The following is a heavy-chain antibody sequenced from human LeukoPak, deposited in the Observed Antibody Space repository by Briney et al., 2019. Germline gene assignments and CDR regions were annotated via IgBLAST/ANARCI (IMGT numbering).Heavy chain of an antibody. D-gene: IGHD1-1*01. J-gene: IGHJ4*02. V-gene: IGHV1-58*02. CDR2: IVVGSGHT. Sequence: GASVKVSCKASGFTFTNSAMQWVRQARGQRLEWIGWIVVGSGHTNYAQNFQERVTITRDMSTSTAYMELSSLRPEDTAVYYCAADDLLEGYWGQGTLVTVSS. CDR3: AADDLLEGY. CDR1: GFTFTNSA.